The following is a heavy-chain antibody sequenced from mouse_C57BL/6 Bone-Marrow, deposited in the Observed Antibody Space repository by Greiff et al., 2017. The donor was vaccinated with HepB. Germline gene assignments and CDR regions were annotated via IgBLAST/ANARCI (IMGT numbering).Heavy chain of an antibody. J-gene: IGHJ2*01. Sequence: EVNAVESGGDLVKPGGSLKLSCVASGFTFSTSGMSWVRQTPDKRLEWVATINTGGTYTYYTDSVKGRFIISKDTAKNTLFLQMSSLKSEDSAIYFCARDRFDYYFDYWGQGTTLTVTS. CDR3: ARDRFDYYFDY. CDR2: INTGGTYT. V-gene: IGHV5-6*01. D-gene: IGHD2-14*01. CDR1: GFTFSTSG.